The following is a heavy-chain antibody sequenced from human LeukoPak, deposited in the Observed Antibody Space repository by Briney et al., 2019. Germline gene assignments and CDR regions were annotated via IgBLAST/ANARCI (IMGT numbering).Heavy chain of an antibody. J-gene: IGHJ6*03. CDR1: GFTFSSYA. Sequence: PGGSLRLSCAASGFTFSSYAMSWGRQAPGRGLEWVSAISGSGGGTYYADSVKGRFTISRDNSKNTLYLQMNSLRAEDTAVYYCAKGRGSYYYYMDVWGKGTTVTVSS. V-gene: IGHV3-23*01. CDR2: ISGSGGGT. CDR3: AKGRGSYYYYMDV. D-gene: IGHD3-16*01.